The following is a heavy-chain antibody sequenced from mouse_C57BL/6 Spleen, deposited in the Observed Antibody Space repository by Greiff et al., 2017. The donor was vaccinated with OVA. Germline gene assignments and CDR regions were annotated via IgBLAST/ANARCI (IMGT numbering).Heavy chain of an antibody. CDR1: GYTFTSYW. CDR2: IYPGSGST. V-gene: IGHV1-55*01. CDR3: ARSGGNYVTWFAY. D-gene: IGHD2-1*01. Sequence: QVQLKQPGAELVKPGASVKMSCKASGYTFTSYWITWVKQRPGQGLEWIGDIYPGSGSTNYNEKFKSKATLTVDTSSSTAYMQLSSLTSEDSAVYYCARSGGNYVTWFAYWGQGTLVTVSA. J-gene: IGHJ3*01.